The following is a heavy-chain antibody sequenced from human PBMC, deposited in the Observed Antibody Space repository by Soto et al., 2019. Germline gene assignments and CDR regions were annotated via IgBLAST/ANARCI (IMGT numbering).Heavy chain of an antibody. V-gene: IGHV3-64D*06. D-gene: IGHD4-17*01. CDR3: VHPRSTVQIPPT. J-gene: IGHJ5*02. CDR2: ISSNGDST. CDR1: GFTFSMFS. Sequence: GSLRLSCSASGFTFSMFSMHWVRQAPGKGLEYVSGISSNGDSTYYADSVKGRFTISRDNSKNTLYLQMSSLRAVDTAVYYCVHPRSTVQIPPTWGQGTLVTVSS.